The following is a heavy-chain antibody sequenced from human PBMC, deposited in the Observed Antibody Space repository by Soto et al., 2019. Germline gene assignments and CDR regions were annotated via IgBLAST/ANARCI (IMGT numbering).Heavy chain of an antibody. V-gene: IGHV1-3*01. CDR1: GYTFTSYD. CDR3: ARDVGGMDV. CDR2: INAGNGNT. Sequence: ASVKVSCKASGYTFTSYDINWVRQATGQGLEWVGWINAGNGNTKYSQKFQGRVTITRDTSASTAYMELSSLRSEDTAVYYCARDVGGMDVWGQGTTVTVSS. J-gene: IGHJ6*02. D-gene: IGHD2-15*01.